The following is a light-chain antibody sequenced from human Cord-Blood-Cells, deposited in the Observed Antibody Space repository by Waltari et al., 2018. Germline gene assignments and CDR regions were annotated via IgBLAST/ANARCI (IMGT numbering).Light chain of an antibody. J-gene: IGLJ3*02. Sequence: QSALTQPRSVSGSPGQSFTISCTGTSSAVGGYNYVSCYQQHPGKAPKLMIYDGSKRPSGVPDRFSGSKSGNTASLTISGLQAEDEADYYCCSYAGSYTYWVFGGGTKLTVL. CDR2: DGS. CDR1: SSAVGGYNY. V-gene: IGLV2-11*01. CDR3: CSYAGSYTYWV.